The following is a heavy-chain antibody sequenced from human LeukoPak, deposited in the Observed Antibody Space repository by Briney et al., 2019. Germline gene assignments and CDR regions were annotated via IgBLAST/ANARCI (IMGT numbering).Heavy chain of an antibody. D-gene: IGHD3-22*01. Sequence: PGGSLRLFCAASGFTYSSYAMHWLRQAPGKGLEGGAVISYEGSNKAHAGSVKGRFTISRDNSKNTLYLQMNSLRAEDTAVYYCARIVVITGFDYWGQGTLVTVSS. CDR1: GFTYSSYA. CDR2: ISYEGSNK. V-gene: IGHV3-30-3*01. J-gene: IGHJ4*02. CDR3: ARIVVITGFDY.